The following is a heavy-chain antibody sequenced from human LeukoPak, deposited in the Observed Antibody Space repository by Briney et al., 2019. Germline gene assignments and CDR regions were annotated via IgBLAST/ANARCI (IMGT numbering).Heavy chain of an antibody. CDR3: AKDRPDTAMVISYPY. CDR1: GFTFSSYS. J-gene: IGHJ4*02. D-gene: IGHD5-18*01. CDR2: ISSSSSYI. Sequence: GGSLRLSCAASGFTFSSYSMNWVRQAPGKGLEWVSSISSSSSYIYYADSVKGRFTISRDNAKNSLYLQMNSLRAEDTAVYYCAKDRPDTAMVISYPYWGQGTLVTVSS. V-gene: IGHV3-21*04.